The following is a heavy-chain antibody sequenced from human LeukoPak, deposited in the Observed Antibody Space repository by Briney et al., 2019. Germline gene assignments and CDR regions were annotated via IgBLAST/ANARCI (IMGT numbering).Heavy chain of an antibody. CDR3: AKREYCSSTSCYKEDWFDP. D-gene: IGHD2-2*02. J-gene: IGHJ5*02. Sequence: GGSQRLSCAASGFTFSSYAMHWVRQAPGKGLEWVAVISYDGGNKYYADSVKGRFTISRDNSKNTLYLQMNSLRAEDTAVYYCAKREYCSSTSCYKEDWFDPWGQGTLVTVSS. V-gene: IGHV3-30-3*02. CDR2: ISYDGGNK. CDR1: GFTFSSYA.